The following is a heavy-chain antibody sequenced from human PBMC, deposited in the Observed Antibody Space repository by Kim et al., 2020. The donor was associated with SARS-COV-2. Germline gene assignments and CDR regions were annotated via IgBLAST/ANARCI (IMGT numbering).Heavy chain of an antibody. CDR2: VYHSGST. CDR1: GGSISSSNW. J-gene: IGHJ4*02. Sequence: SETLSLTCAVSGGSISSSNWWSWVRQPPGKGLEWIGEVYHSGSTNYNPSLKSRVTISVDKSKNQFSLKLSSVTAADTAVYYCARDRGYSYGYSGDFDYWGQGTLVTVSS. CDR3: ARDRGYSYGYSGDFDY. D-gene: IGHD5-18*01. V-gene: IGHV4-4*02.